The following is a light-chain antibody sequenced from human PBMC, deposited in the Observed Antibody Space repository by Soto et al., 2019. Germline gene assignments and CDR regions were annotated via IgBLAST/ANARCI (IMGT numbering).Light chain of an antibody. CDR1: SSDVGGYNY. CDR3: CSYAGSDNV. J-gene: IGLJ1*01. V-gene: IGLV2-11*01. CDR2: DVS. Sequence: QSVLTQPRSVSGSPGQSVTISCTGTSSDVGGYNYVSWYQQHPGKAPKLMIYDVSKRPSGVPDRFSGSKSGNTPSLTISGLQAEDEADYYCCSYAGSDNVFGTGTKLTVL.